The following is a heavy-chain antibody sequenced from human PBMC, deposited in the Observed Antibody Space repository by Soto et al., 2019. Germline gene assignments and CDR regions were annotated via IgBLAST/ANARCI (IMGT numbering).Heavy chain of an antibody. CDR3: ARHAVHSSGFTGY. J-gene: IGHJ4*02. D-gene: IGHD6-19*01. CDR2: IYYSGST. V-gene: IGHV4-39*01. Sequence: SETLSLTCPVSGGSIGSSSYYWGWIRQPPGKGLEWIGSIYYSGSTYYNPSLKSRVTISVDTSKNQFSLKLSSVTAADTAVYYCARHAVHSSGFTGYWGQGTLVTVSS. CDR1: GGSIGSSSYY.